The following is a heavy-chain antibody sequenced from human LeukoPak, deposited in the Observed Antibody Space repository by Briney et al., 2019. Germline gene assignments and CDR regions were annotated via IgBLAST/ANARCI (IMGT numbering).Heavy chain of an antibody. CDR1: GYTFTSYG. Sequence: SVKVSCKASGYTFTSYGISWVRQAPGQGLEWMGRIIPILGIANYAQKFQGRVTITADKSTSTAYMELSSLRSEDTAVYYCARVGDGYNSPFDYWGQGTLVTVSS. J-gene: IGHJ4*02. CDR3: ARVGDGYNSPFDY. D-gene: IGHD5-24*01. V-gene: IGHV1-69*04. CDR2: IIPILGIA.